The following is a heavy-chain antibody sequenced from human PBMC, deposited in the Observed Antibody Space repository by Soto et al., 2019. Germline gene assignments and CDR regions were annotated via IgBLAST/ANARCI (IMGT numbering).Heavy chain of an antibody. D-gene: IGHD3-9*01. CDR2: ISASGDIG. CDR3: AKDRPVLGLLTITLDY. J-gene: IGHJ4*02. CDR1: GFNFNVYA. V-gene: IGHV3-23*01. Sequence: EVQLLESGGGLVQPGGSLRLSCAASGFNFNVYAMSWVRQAPGKGLEWVAGISASGDIGHYADSVKGRFTISRDNSKDTLYLHMASLRAEDTAVYYCAKDRPVLGLLTITLDYWGQGTLVTVSS.